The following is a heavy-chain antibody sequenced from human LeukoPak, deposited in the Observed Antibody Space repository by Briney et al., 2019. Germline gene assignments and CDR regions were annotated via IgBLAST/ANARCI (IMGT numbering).Heavy chain of an antibody. CDR3: ARVRPAQQWLGTFDY. J-gene: IGHJ4*02. D-gene: IGHD6-19*01. Sequence: GGSLRLSCAASGFTVSSNYMSWVRQAPGKGLEWVSVIYSGGSTYYADSVKGRFTISRDNLKNRLHLQMNSLRVEDTAVYYCARVRPAQQWLGTFDYWGQGTLVTVSS. CDR1: GFTVSSNY. V-gene: IGHV3-53*01. CDR2: IYSGGST.